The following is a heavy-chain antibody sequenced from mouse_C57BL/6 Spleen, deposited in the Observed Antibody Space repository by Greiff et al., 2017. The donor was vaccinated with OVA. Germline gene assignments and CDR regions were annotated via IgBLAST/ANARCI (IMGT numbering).Heavy chain of an antibody. CDR3: ARSWEGLVDY. Sequence: EVKLMESGGGLVQPGGSLKLSCAASGFTFSDYYMYWVRQTPEKRLEWVAYISNGGGSTYYPDTVKGRFTISRDNAKNTLYLQMSRLKSEDTAMYYCARSWEGLVDYWGQGTTLTVSS. CDR1: GFTFSDYY. J-gene: IGHJ2*01. V-gene: IGHV5-12*01. D-gene: IGHD4-1*01. CDR2: ISNGGGST.